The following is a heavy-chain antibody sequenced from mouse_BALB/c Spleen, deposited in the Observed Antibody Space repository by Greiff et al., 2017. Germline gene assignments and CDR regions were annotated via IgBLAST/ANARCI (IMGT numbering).Heavy chain of an antibody. V-gene: IGHV3-8*02. Sequence: VQLQQSGPSLVKPSQTLSLTCSVTGDSITSGYWNWIRKFPGNKLEYMGYISYSGSTYYNPSLKSRISITRDTSKNQYYLQLNSVTTEDTATYYCARYYYYGSGYFDYWGQGTTLTVSS. CDR2: ISYSGST. D-gene: IGHD1-1*01. CDR1: GDSITSGY. J-gene: IGHJ2*01. CDR3: ARYYYYGSGYFDY.